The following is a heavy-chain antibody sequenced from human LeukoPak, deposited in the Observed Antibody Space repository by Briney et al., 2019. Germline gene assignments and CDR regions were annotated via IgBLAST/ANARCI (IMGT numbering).Heavy chain of an antibody. V-gene: IGHV3-7*01. D-gene: IGHD3-10*01. CDR1: GFTFSTYW. Sequence: GGSLRLSCAASGFTFSTYWMSWVRQAPGKGLEWVANLRQDGSKIYYVDSVKGRFTISRDNSKNTLYLQMNSLRAEDTAVYYCAKGVWREPPYYYYYGMDVWGQGTTVTVSS. CDR2: LRQDGSKI. J-gene: IGHJ6*02. CDR3: AKGVWREPPYYYYYGMDV.